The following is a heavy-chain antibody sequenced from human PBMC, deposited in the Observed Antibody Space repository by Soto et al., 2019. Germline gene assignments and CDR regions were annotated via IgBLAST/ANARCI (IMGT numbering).Heavy chain of an antibody. CDR3: ARRAVAGTGWLDP. V-gene: IGHV4-39*01. Sequence: PSETLSLTCTVAGGSISSSRYYGGWIRQHPGKGLEWIGSIYYSGSTYYNPSLKSRVTISVDTSKNQFSLKLRSVTAADTAVYYCARRAVAGTGWLDPWGQGTLVTVSS. J-gene: IGHJ5*02. CDR1: GGSISSSRYY. CDR2: IYYSGST. D-gene: IGHD6-19*01.